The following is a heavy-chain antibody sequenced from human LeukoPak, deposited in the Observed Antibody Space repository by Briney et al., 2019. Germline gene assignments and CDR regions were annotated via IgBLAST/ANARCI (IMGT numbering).Heavy chain of an antibody. V-gene: IGHV1-2*02. CDR3: ARDGASGYLADY. D-gene: IGHD3-3*01. CDR1: GYTLTRYF. J-gene: IGHJ4*02. CDR2: INPNSGGT. Sequence: GASVKVSCKASGYTLTRYFIHWVRQAPGQELEWMGWINPNSGGTNNAQKFQGRVTMTRDTTISTAYMELSRLASDDTAVYYCARDGASGYLADYWGQGTLVTVSS.